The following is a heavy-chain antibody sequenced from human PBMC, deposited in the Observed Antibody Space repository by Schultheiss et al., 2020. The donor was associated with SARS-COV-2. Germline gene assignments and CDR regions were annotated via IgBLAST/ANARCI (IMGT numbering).Heavy chain of an antibody. V-gene: IGHV3-21*04. J-gene: IGHJ4*02. D-gene: IGHD4-17*01. CDR3: AKGRLTTVAIDY. Sequence: GESLKISCAASGFTFSSYSMNWVRQAPGKGLEWVSSISSSSSYIYYADSVKGRFTISRDNSKNTLYLQMNSLRAEDTAVYYCAKGRLTTVAIDYWGQGTLVTVSS. CDR2: ISSSSSYI. CDR1: GFTFSSYS.